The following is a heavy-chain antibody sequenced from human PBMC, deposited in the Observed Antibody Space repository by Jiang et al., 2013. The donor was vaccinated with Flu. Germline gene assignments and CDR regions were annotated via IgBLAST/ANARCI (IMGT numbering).Heavy chain of an antibody. CDR3: AKGRGYCSGGSCYSDY. Sequence: QLVESGGGLVQPGGSLRLSCAASGFTFSSYAMSWVRQAPGKGLEWVSTISGSDGSTYYADSVKGRFTISRDTSKNTLHLQMSSLRPEDTAVYYCAKGRGYCSGGSCYSDYWGQGTLVTVSS. CDR2: ISGSDGST. J-gene: IGHJ4*02. D-gene: IGHD2-15*01. CDR1: GFTFSSYA. V-gene: IGHV3-23*04.